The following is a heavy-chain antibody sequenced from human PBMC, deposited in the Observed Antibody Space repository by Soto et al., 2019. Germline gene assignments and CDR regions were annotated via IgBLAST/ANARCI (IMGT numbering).Heavy chain of an antibody. V-gene: IGHV5-10-1*01. Sequence: GESLKISCKGSGYSFTSYWISWVRQMPGKGLEWMGRIDPSDSYTNYSPSFQGHVTIPADKSISTAYLQWSSLRASDTAMYYCARHLRGTSEYYYYYGMDVWGQGTTVTSP. J-gene: IGHJ6*02. CDR1: GYSFTSYW. D-gene: IGHD6-6*01. CDR2: IDPSDSYT. CDR3: ARHLRGTSEYYYYYGMDV.